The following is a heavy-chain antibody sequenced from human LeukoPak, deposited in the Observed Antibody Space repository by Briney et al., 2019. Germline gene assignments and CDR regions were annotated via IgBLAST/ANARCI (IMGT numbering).Heavy chain of an antibody. Sequence: GRSLRLSCAASGFTFDDYAMHWVRQAPGKGLEWVSSISWNSDRMDYADSVKGRFTISRDNAKNSLYLQMNSLRVEDMALYYCAKDVNYSPSGTFDYWGQGTLVTVSS. V-gene: IGHV3-9*03. CDR3: AKDVNYSPSGTFDY. J-gene: IGHJ4*02. CDR2: ISWNSDRM. D-gene: IGHD3-10*01. CDR1: GFTFDDYA.